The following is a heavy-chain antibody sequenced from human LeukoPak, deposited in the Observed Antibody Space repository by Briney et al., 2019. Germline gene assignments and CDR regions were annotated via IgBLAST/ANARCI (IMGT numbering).Heavy chain of an antibody. J-gene: IGHJ6*02. V-gene: IGHV4-34*01. CDR1: GGSFSGYY. D-gene: IGHD3-10*01. Sequence: SETLSLTCAVYGGSFSGYYWSWIRQPPGKGLEWIGEINHSGSTNYNPSLKSRVTISVDTSENQFSLKLSSVTAADTAVYYCARSGGVRGVPVRDGMDVWGQGTTVTVSS. CDR2: INHSGST. CDR3: ARSGGVRGVPVRDGMDV.